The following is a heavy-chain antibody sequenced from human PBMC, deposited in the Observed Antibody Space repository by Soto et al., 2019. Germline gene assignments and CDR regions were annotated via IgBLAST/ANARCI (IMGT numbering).Heavy chain of an antibody. Sequence: APVNGACKASGYTLTSDGVSWVRHAPGQGLEGMGWISGYNGNTNYAQKLQGRVTITRDTSASTAYMELSSLRSEDTAVYYCARGVAGPLHWFDPWGQGTLVTVSX. D-gene: IGHD6-19*01. CDR2: ISGYNGNT. V-gene: IGHV1-18*01. CDR3: ARGVAGPLHWFDP. J-gene: IGHJ5*02. CDR1: GYTLTSDG.